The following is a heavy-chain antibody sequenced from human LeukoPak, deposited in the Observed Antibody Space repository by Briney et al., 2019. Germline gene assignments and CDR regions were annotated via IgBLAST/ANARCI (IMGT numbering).Heavy chain of an antibody. CDR3: ARGLVGGYFDC. Sequence: GGSLRLSCAASGFTFSSFSMNWVRQAPGKGLEWVSYISSGSSTIYYAVSVKGRFTISRDNSRNTLYLQMNSLRAEDTAVYYCARGLVGGYFDCWGQGTLVTVSS. CDR1: GFTFSSFS. D-gene: IGHD2-21*01. CDR2: ISSGSSTI. J-gene: IGHJ4*02. V-gene: IGHV3-48*01.